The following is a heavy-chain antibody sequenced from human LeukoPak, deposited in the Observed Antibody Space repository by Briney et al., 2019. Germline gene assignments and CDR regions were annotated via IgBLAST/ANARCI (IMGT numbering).Heavy chain of an antibody. V-gene: IGHV4-38-2*02. CDR2: IYHTGST. CDR1: GYSISSGYY. D-gene: IGHD3-10*01. CDR3: AKHGISSYYPFDY. J-gene: IGHJ4*02. Sequence: SETLSLTCSVSGYSISSGYYWAWIRQPPGKGLEWIGNIYHTGSTYYNPSLKSRVIISMDTSKNQFSLKLSSVTAADTAVYYCAKHGISSYYPFDYWGQGTLVTVSS.